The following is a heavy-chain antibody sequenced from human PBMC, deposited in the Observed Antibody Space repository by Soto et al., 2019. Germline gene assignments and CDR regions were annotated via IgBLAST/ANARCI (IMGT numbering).Heavy chain of an antibody. CDR2: ISYDGSNK. CDR1: GFTFSSYG. J-gene: IGHJ4*02. V-gene: IGHV3-30*18. D-gene: IGHD2-2*01. CDR3: AKGTYHFDY. Sequence: GGSLRLSCAAPGFTFSSYGMHWVRQAPGKGLEWVAVISYDGSNKYYADSVKGRFTISRDNSKNTLYLQMNSLRAEDTAAYYCAKGTYHFDYWGQGTLVTVSS.